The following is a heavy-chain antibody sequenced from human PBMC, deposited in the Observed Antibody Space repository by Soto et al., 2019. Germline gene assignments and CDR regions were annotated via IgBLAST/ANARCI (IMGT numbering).Heavy chain of an antibody. CDR2: ISYDGNNK. J-gene: IGHJ4*01. Sequence: QVQLVESGGGVVQPGRSLRLSCAASGFTFSSYGMHWVRQAPGKGLEWVAVISYDGNNKYYADSVKGRFTITRDNSKNALYLHCSRMTADDTAVYYCAKDGPGYSYGYYFDYWGHGTVVTV. CDR3: AKDGPGYSYGYYFDY. V-gene: IGHV3-30*18. CDR1: GFTFSSYG. D-gene: IGHD5-18*01.